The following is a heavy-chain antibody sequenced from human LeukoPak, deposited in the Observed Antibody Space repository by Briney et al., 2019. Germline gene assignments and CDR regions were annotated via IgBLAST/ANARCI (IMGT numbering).Heavy chain of an antibody. CDR1: STSFNDYY. J-gene: IGHJ4*02. V-gene: IGHV4-34*01. D-gene: IGHD5-18*01. CDR3: ARRQLWLLWYFDY. CDR2: VDHRGII. Sequence: PSETLSLTCAVYSTSFNDYYWSWLRQSPGKELEWIGEVDHRGIINYNPSLKSRITISADTSKSHFSLNLTSVTAADTAVYYCARRQLWLLWYFDYWGQGTPVTVSS.